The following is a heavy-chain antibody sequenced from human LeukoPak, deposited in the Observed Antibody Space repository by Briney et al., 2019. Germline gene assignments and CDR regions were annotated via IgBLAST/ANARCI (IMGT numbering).Heavy chain of an antibody. CDR3: ARRVGEGFDP. V-gene: IGHV4-59*08. D-gene: IGHD3-10*01. J-gene: IGHJ5*02. CDR2: IYYSGST. CDR1: GGSISSYY. Sequence: SETLSLTCTVSGGSISSYYWSWIRQPPGKGLEWIGYIYYSGSTYYNPSLKSRVTISVDTSKNQFSLKLSSVTAADTAVYYCARRVGEGFDPWGQGTLVTVSS.